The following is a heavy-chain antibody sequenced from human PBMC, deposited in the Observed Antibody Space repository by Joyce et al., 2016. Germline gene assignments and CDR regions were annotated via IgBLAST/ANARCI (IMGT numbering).Heavy chain of an antibody. Sequence: EVYLVESGGGLVQPGGSLRLSCAASGFSFRYFWRDWVRQAPGKGVVWVAQINEEVSEKNYMDSLRGRFTSSRDNAKNSVDLQINSLRVEDTTVYYCTRGSGTGWFDPWGQGTLVTVSS. V-gene: IGHV3-7*03. D-gene: IGHD6-13*01. CDR1: GFSFRYFW. CDR3: TRGSGTGWFDP. CDR2: INEEVSEK. J-gene: IGHJ5*02.